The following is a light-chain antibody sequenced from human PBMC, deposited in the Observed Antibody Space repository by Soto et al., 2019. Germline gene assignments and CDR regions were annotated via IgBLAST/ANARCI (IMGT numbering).Light chain of an antibody. Sequence: QSVLTQPASVSESPGQSITISCAGTSSDIGGYNYVSWYQQHPDKAPKLMIYGVTNRPSGVSDRFSGSKSGNTASLTVSGLQAEDEADYYCSSYAGSNTYVFGTGTKVTVL. CDR3: SSYAGSNTYV. J-gene: IGLJ1*01. V-gene: IGLV2-14*01. CDR1: SSDIGGYNY. CDR2: GVT.